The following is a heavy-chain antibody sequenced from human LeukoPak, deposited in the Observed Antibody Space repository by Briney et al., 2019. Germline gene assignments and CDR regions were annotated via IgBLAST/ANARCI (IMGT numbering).Heavy chain of an antibody. D-gene: IGHD2-15*01. J-gene: IGHJ4*02. CDR1: GFSFSDYY. CDR3: ARDKSLGYCSGGTCHTADY. Sequence: GGSLRLSCAASGFSFSDYYMSWIRQAPGKGLEWVSYISSSGSTIYYADSVKGRFTLSRDNAKNSLYLQMNSLRAEDTAVYYCARDKSLGYCSGGTCHTADYWGQGTLVTVSS. CDR2: ISSSGSTI. V-gene: IGHV3-11*01.